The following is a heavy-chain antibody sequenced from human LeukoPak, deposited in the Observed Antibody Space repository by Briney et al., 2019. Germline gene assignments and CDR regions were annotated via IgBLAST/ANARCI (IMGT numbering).Heavy chain of an antibody. CDR1: GASITNYY. J-gene: IGHJ4*02. D-gene: IGHD3-9*01. Sequence: PSETLSLTCTVPGASITNYYWSWIRQPPGKGLEWIGYIYYNGSTNYYPSLRSRVTISIDTSKSQFSLKLSSVTAADTAVYYCARQRDYDILTGYIHRFDYWGQGTLVTVSS. V-gene: IGHV4-59*08. CDR2: IYYNGST. CDR3: ARQRDYDILTGYIHRFDY.